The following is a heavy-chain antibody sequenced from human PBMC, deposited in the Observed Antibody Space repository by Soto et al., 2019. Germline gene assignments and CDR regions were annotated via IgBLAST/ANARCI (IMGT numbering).Heavy chain of an antibody. V-gene: IGHV3-7*01. CDR1: GFTFSSYW. CDR3: ASAKTGDDAFDI. D-gene: IGHD7-27*01. CDR2: IKQDGSEK. Sequence: GGSLRLSCAASGFTFSSYWMSWVRQAPEKGLEWVANIKQDGSEKYYVDSVKGRFTISRDNAKNSLYLQMNSLRAEDTAVYYCASAKTGDDAFDIWGQGTMVTVSS. J-gene: IGHJ3*02.